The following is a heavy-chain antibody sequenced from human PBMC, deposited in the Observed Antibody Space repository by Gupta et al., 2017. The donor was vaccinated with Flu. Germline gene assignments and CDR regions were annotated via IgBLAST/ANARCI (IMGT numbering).Heavy chain of an antibody. CDR1: GGSLSHYP. D-gene: IGHD2-21*02. V-gene: IGHV1-69*01. J-gene: IGHJ4*02. Sequence: QAQLVPSGAEVKKPGSSVNVCCKAAGGSLSHYPLRWVRQAPGQGLEWMGGFIPVFRTAHYAQKFQGRVTINADESTNTAYMELSSLRSEDTAVYYCARAEVTAPPTPLQNWGQGTLVTVSS. CDR3: ARAEVTAPPTPLQN. CDR2: FIPVFRTA.